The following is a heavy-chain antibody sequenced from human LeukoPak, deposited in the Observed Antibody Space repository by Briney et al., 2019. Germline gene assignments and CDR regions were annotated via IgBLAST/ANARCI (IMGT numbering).Heavy chain of an antibody. CDR1: GYTFTSYC. V-gene: IGHV1-46*01. Sequence: ASVKVSCKASGYTFTSYCMHWVRQAPGQGLEWMGIINPSGGSTSYAQKFQGRVTMTRDTSTSTVYMELSSLRSEDTAVYYWARAPPPEIDMDVWGKGTTVTVSS. J-gene: IGHJ6*03. CDR2: INPSGGST. CDR3: ARAPPPEIDMDV. D-gene: IGHD5-24*01.